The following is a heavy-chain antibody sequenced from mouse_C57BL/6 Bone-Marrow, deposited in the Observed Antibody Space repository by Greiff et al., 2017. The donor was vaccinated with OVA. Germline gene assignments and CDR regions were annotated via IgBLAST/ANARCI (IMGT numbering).Heavy chain of an antibody. Sequence: VQLQQPGAELVKPGASVKLSCKASGYTFTSYWMHWVKQRPGQGLEWIGMIHPNSGSTNYNEKFKSKATLTVDKSSSTAYMQLSSLTSEDSAVYYCARSPDYYGSRRDYWGQGTPLTVSS. V-gene: IGHV1-64*01. J-gene: IGHJ2*01. D-gene: IGHD1-1*01. CDR3: ARSPDYYGSRRDY. CDR1: GYTFTSYW. CDR2: IHPNSGST.